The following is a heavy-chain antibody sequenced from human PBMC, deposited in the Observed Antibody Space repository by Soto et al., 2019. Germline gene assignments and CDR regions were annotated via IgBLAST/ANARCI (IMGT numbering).Heavy chain of an antibody. J-gene: IGHJ3*02. V-gene: IGHV3-23*01. Sequence: AGSLRLSCAASGFTFSSYAMSWVRQAPGKGLEWVSAISGSGGSTYYADSVKGRFTISRDNSKNTLYLQMNSLRAEDTAVYYCAISSSGGDPNDAFDIWGQGTMVTVSS. CDR3: AISSSGGDPNDAFDI. CDR1: GFTFSSYA. D-gene: IGHD2-15*01. CDR2: ISGSGGST.